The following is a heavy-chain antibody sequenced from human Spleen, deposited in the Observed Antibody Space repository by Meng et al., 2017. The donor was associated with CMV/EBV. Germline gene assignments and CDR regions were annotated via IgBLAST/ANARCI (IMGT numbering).Heavy chain of an antibody. CDR2: MNQRGNT. J-gene: IGHJ4*02. CDR3: ARVLVLRFLGWRMNRFDY. D-gene: IGHD3-3*01. CDR1: CWWFSGYN. V-gene: IGHV4-34*01. Sequence: QVHLQQGGSGLLKSSQTLTLTLACDCWWFSGYNRSRIRQPPGQRLDGIGEMNQRGNTNYTPSLTSRVTITVDMVKNQFSLKLSSVIATITAVDYCARVLVLRFLGWRMNRFDYWGQGTLVTVSS.